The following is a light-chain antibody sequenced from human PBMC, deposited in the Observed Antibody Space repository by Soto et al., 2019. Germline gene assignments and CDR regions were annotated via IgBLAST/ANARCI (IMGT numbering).Light chain of an antibody. J-gene: IGKJ3*01. Sequence: DIVMTQSPLSLPVTPGEPASISCRSSQSLLHSNGYNYLDWYLQKPGQSPQLLIYLGSNRASGVPDRFSGSGSGTDFTLKISRVEAEDVGVYYCMQALQTPPFTFGPGPKVDIK. CDR2: LGS. CDR1: QSLLHSNGYNY. CDR3: MQALQTPPFT. V-gene: IGKV2-28*01.